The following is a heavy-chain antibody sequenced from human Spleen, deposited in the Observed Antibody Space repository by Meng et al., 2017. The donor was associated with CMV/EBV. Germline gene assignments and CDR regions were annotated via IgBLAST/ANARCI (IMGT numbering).Heavy chain of an antibody. CDR3: ARDGGAPVVPAAIGFDP. V-gene: IGHV4-34*01. D-gene: IGHD2-2*01. CDR1: GGSFSGYY. J-gene: IGHJ5*02. Sequence: SETLSLTCAVYGGSFSGYYWSWIRQPPGKGLEWIGSIYYSGSTYYNPSLKSRVTISVDTSKNQFSLKLSSVTAADTAVYYCARDGGAPVVPAAIGFDPWGQGTLVTVSS. CDR2: IYYSGST.